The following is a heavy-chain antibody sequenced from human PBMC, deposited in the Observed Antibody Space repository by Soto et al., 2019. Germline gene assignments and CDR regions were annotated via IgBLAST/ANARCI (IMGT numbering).Heavy chain of an antibody. J-gene: IGHJ4*02. D-gene: IGHD2-15*01. CDR3: ARAKEMATPYYFVY. V-gene: IGHV4-59*01. Sequence: SETLSLTCTVSGGSISSYYWSWIRQPPGKGLEWIGYIYYSGSTNYNPSLKSRVTISVDTSKNQFSLKLSSVTAADTAVYYCARAKEMATPYYFVYWGQGTLVTVSS. CDR2: IYYSGST. CDR1: GGSISSYY.